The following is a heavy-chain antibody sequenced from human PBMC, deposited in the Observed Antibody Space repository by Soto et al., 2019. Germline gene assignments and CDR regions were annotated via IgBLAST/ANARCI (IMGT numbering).Heavy chain of an antibody. J-gene: IGHJ5*02. CDR3: ARDQFGIFYDFWSAKGAFDP. CDR2: ISSSGDTI. D-gene: IGHD3-3*01. CDR1: GFTFTNYE. Sequence: PGGSLRLCCAASGFTFTNYEVNWVRQAPGKGLEWVSYISSSGDTIYYADSVKGRFTISRDNARNSLYLQMKSLRAEDTAVYYCARDQFGIFYDFWSAKGAFDPWGQGTLVTVSS. V-gene: IGHV3-48*03.